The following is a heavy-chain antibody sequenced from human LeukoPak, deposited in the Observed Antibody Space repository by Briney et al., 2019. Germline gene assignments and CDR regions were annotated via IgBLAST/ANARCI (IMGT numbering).Heavy chain of an antibody. CDR3: ARSAPPTDMVRGMDDAFDI. V-gene: IGHV1-18*01. D-gene: IGHD3-10*01. CDR1: GYTFTSYG. CDR2: ISAYNGNT. J-gene: IGHJ3*02. Sequence: WASVKVSCKASGYTFTSYGISWVRQAPGQGLEWMGWISAYNGNTNYAQKLQGRVTMTTDTSTSTAYMELRSLRSDDTAVYYCARSAPPTDMVRGMDDAFDIWGQGTMVTVSS.